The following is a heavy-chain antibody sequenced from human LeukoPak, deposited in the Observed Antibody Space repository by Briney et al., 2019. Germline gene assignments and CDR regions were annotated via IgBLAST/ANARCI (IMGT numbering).Heavy chain of an antibody. Sequence: GGSLRLSCAASGFTFSSYAMHWVRQAPGKGLEWVAVISYDGSNKCYADSVKGRFTISRDNSKNTLYLQMNSLRAEDTAVYYCARETIVVVTAPFDYWGQGTLVTVSS. V-gene: IGHV3-30-3*01. CDR3: ARETIVVVTAPFDY. CDR1: GFTFSSYA. J-gene: IGHJ4*02. D-gene: IGHD2-21*02. CDR2: ISYDGSNK.